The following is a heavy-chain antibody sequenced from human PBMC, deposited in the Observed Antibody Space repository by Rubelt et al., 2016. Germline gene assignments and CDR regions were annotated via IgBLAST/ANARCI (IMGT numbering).Heavy chain of an antibody. D-gene: IGHD3-22*01. Sequence: PSLKSRVTISVDKSKNQFSLKLSPVTAADTAVYYCARTYYYDSSGYSDPLYYFDYCGQGTLVTVSS. J-gene: IGHJ4*02. CDR3: ARTYYYDSSGYSDPLYYFDY. V-gene: IGHV4-4*02.